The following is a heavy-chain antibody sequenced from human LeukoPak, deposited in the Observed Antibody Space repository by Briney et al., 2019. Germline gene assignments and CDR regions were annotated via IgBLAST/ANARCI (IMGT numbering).Heavy chain of an antibody. CDR1: GFTFSSYN. CDR3: ARSWGLTITSCHDY. J-gene: IGHJ4*02. CDR2: IKQDRSET. D-gene: IGHD2-2*01. Sequence: SGGSLRLSCAASGFTFSSYNTNWLRQAPGKGLEWVANIKQDRSETYYVDSVKGRFTISRDNAKNSLYLQMNSLRAEDTAVYYCARSWGLTITSCHDYWGQGALVTVSS. V-gene: IGHV3-7*01.